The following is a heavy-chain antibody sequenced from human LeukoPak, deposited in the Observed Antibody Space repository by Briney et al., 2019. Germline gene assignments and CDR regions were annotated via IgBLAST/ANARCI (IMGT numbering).Heavy chain of an antibody. V-gene: IGHV4-34*01. Sequence: SETLSLTCAVYGGSFSGYYWSWIRQPPGKGLEWIGEINHSGSTNYNPSLKSRVTISVDTSKNQFSLKLSSVTAADTAVYYCARGSTYCDSSGQVPFDYWGQGTLVTVFS. CDR1: GGSFSGYY. CDR2: INHSGST. CDR3: ARGSTYCDSSGQVPFDY. J-gene: IGHJ4*02. D-gene: IGHD3-22*01.